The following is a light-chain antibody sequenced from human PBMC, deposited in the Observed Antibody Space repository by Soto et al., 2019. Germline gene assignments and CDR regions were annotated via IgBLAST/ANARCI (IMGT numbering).Light chain of an antibody. CDR3: QQDGGSPTWT. J-gene: IGKJ1*01. Sequence: ETVLTQSPATLSLSPGERATLSCRTSQSVSSSYLAWYQQKPGQAPRLLIHGTPTRATSIPNTFSGSGSVTDFKLSTTALEAEDGAVYYCQQDGGSPTWTFGQGTKVDIK. CDR2: GTP. CDR1: QSVSSSY. V-gene: IGKV3-20*01.